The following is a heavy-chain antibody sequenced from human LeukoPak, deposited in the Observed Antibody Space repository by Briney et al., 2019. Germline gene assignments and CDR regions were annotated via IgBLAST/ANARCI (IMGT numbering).Heavy chain of an antibody. CDR2: IYPGDSDT. Sequence: GESLKISCKVSGYSFTTYWISWVRQMPGKGLEWMAIIYPGDSDTKYSPSFQGQVTISADKPISTAYLQWSSLKASDTAIYYCARSSDFWSGPTLDYWGQGTLVTVSS. D-gene: IGHD3-3*01. CDR1: GYSFTTYW. J-gene: IGHJ4*02. V-gene: IGHV5-51*01. CDR3: ARSSDFWSGPTLDY.